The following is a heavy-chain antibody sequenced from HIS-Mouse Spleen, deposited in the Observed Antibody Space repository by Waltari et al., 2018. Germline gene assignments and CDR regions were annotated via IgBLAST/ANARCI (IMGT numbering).Heavy chain of an antibody. CDR2: TNPTSGNT. J-gene: IGHJ4*02. D-gene: IGHD4-4*01. CDR1: GYTFTSYD. CDR3: ARGHDYSNYFDY. Sequence: QVQLVQSGAEVKKPGASVKVSCKASGYTFTSYDINWVRQATGQGLEWMGWTNPTSGNTGYAQKFQGRGTMTRNTSISTAYMELSSLRSEDTAVYYCARGHDYSNYFDYWGQGTLVTVSS. V-gene: IGHV1-8*01.